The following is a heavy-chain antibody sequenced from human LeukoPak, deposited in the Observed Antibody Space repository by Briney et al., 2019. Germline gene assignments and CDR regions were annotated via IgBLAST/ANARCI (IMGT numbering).Heavy chain of an antibody. V-gene: IGHV3-23*01. CDR1: GFTFSNYA. J-gene: IGHJ3*02. Sequence: GGSLRPSCAASGFTFSNYAMSWVRQAPGKGLEWVSGITARADSTYYADSVKVRVTISRDNSKNTLFLQLNSLRAEDAAVYYCAKTYMWSIDAFHIWGQGTMVTVSS. CDR3: AKTYMWSIDAFHI. D-gene: IGHD2-8*02. CDR2: ITARADST.